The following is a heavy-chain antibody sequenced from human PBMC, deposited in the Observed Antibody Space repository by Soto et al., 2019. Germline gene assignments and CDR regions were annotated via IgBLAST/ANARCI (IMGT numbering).Heavy chain of an antibody. V-gene: IGHV3-30-3*01. CDR1: GFSSSTFA. J-gene: IGHJ5*02. D-gene: IGHD3-3*01. CDR2: ISHDGRNE. CDR3: ARDGLPDDFRSGGYWFDP. Sequence: QAYLVESGGGVVQPGRSLRLSCAASGFSSSTFALHWVRQAPGEGLEWVALISHDGRNEKYAESVKGRFTISRDNSKNTVYMQMDSLRLEDTGVYYCARDGLPDDFRSGGYWFDPWGQGTQVTVSS.